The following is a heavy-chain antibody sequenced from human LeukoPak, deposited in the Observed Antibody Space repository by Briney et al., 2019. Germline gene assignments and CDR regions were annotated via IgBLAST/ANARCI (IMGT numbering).Heavy chain of an antibody. CDR2: IYWNDDK. CDR1: GFSLSTSGVG. CDR3: AHRPNYYDSSGYYLSLYFDY. Sequence: SGPTLVKPTQTLTLTCTFSGFSLSTSGVGVGWIRQPPGKALEWLALIYWNDDKRYSPSLKSRLTITKDTSKNQVVLTMTNMDPVDTATYYCAHRPNYYDSSGYYLSLYFDYWGQGTLVTVSS. J-gene: IGHJ4*02. D-gene: IGHD3-22*01. V-gene: IGHV2-5*01.